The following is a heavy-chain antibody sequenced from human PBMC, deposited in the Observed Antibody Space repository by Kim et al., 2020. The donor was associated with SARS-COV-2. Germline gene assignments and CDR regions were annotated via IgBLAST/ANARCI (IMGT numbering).Heavy chain of an antibody. CDR2: IWYDGSNK. CDR1: GFTFSSYG. D-gene: IGHD6-13*01. J-gene: IGHJ4*02. V-gene: IGHV3-33*01. CDR3: ARNGYSSTVTLDY. Sequence: GGSLRLSCAASGFTFSSYGMHWVRQAPGKGLEWVAVIWYDGSNKYYADSVKGRFTISRDNSKNTLYLQMNSLRAEDTAVYYCARNGYSSTVTLDYWGQGTLVTVSS.